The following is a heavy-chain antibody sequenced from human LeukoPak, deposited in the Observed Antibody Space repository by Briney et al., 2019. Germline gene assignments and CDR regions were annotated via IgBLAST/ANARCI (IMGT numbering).Heavy chain of an antibody. CDR3: ARDPGGYSFSGAFDI. CDR1: GFTFSSYG. V-gene: IGHV3-30*03. D-gene: IGHD5-18*01. Sequence: GGSLRLSCAASGFTFSSYGMHWVRQAPGKGLEWVAVISYDGSNKYYADSVKGRFTISRDNAKNSLYLQMNSLRSEDTALYYCARDPGGYSFSGAFDIWGQGTMVTVSS. CDR2: ISYDGSNK. J-gene: IGHJ3*02.